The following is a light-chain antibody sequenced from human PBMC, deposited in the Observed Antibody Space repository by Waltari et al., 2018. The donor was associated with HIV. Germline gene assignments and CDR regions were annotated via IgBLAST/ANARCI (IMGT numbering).Light chain of an antibody. CDR2: DVS. CDR1: SSDVGAYNY. Sequence: QSALTQPASVSGSPGQWITIPCTASSSDVGAYNYVSWYHHHPDNAPKLLIFDVSKRPSGVSNRFSGSKSGNTASLTISGLQAEDESNYFCCSYAGNNAWLFGGETKVTVL. J-gene: IGLJ2*01. V-gene: IGLV2-23*02. CDR3: CSYAGNNAWL.